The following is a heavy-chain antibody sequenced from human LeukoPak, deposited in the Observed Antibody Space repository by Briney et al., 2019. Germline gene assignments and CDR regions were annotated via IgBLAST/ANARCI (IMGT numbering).Heavy chain of an antibody. CDR1: GGSVSSSSYY. CDR3: ATWDSGRYSQIDN. J-gene: IGHJ4*02. D-gene: IGHD1-26*01. V-gene: IGHV4-39*01. Sequence: SGTLSLTCTVSGGSVSSSSYYWGWVRQSPEKGLECIGTIYYAGDTYYNPSLESRLTISVDTSKNQFSLKLRSVTAADTAVYYCATWDSGRYSQIDNWGQGTLVTVFS. CDR2: IYYAGDT.